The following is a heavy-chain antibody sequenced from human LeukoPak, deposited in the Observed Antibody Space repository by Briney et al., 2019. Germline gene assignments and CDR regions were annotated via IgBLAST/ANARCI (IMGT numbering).Heavy chain of an antibody. Sequence: GGSLRLSCAASGFTFSSYPMSWVRQAPGKGLEWVSAISGSGGSTYYADSVKGRFTISRDNSKNTLYLQMNSLRAEDTAVYYCARRRPGYYYDSSGSSAPDFDYWGQGTLVTVSS. V-gene: IGHV3-23*01. D-gene: IGHD3-22*01. J-gene: IGHJ4*02. CDR2: ISGSGGST. CDR1: GFTFSSYP. CDR3: ARRRPGYYYDSSGSSAPDFDY.